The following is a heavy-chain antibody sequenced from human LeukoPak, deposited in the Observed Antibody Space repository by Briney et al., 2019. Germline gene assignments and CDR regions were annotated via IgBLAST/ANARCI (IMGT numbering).Heavy chain of an antibody. CDR2: ISYDGSNK. Sequence: GGSLRLSCAASGFTFSSYGMHWVRPAPGKGLEWVAVISYDGSNKYYADSVKGRFTISRDNSKNTLYLQMNSLRAEDTAVYCCAKARYCSSTSCRAPSAFDIWGQGTMVTVSS. J-gene: IGHJ3*02. CDR3: AKARYCSSTSCRAPSAFDI. D-gene: IGHD2-2*01. CDR1: GFTFSSYG. V-gene: IGHV3-30*18.